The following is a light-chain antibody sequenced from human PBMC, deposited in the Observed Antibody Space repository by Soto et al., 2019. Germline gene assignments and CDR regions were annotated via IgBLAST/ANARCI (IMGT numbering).Light chain of an antibody. CDR3: QQFTSYPIT. J-gene: IGKJ5*01. CDR1: QGIWNR. CDR2: AAS. V-gene: IGKV1-9*01. Sequence: DIPLTQSPSFLSASVGDRVTITCRASQGIWNRLAWHQQKPGKAPELLISAASTLRSGVPSRFSGSGSDTEFTLTISSLQPEDFATYYCQQFTSYPITFGQGTRLEIK.